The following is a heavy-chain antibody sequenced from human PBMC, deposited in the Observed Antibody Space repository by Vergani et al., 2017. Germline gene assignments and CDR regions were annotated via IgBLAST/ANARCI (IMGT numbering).Heavy chain of an antibody. CDR2: ISGSGGST. D-gene: IGHD1-26*01. J-gene: IGHJ5*02. Sequence: EVQLLESGGGLVQPGGSLRLSCAASGFTFSSYAMSWVRQAPGKVLEWVSAISGSGGSTYYADSVKGRFTISRDNSKNTLYLQMNSLRAEDTAVYYCAKGKESGSYGRNWFDPWGQGTLVTVSS. CDR1: GFTFSSYA. V-gene: IGHV3-23*01. CDR3: AKGKESGSYGRNWFDP.